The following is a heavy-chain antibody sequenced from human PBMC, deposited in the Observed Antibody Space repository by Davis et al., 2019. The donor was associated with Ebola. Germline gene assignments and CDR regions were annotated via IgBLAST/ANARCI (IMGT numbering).Heavy chain of an antibody. CDR2: VRSHGSDD. J-gene: IGHJ5*02. CDR3: ARGYCSGGSCYSWWFDP. V-gene: IGHV3-30*02. CDR1: GFTFNIFD. D-gene: IGHD2-15*01. Sequence: GESLKISCAASGFTFNIFDMHWVRQAPGRGLEWVAFVRSHGSDDHYADSVKGRFTISRDNSKNTLYLQMNSLRAEDTAVYYCARGYCSGGSCYSWWFDPWGQGTLVTVSS.